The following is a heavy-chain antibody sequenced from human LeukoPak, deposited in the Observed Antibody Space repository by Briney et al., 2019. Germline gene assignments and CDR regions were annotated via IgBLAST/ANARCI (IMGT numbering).Heavy chain of an antibody. CDR3: ARRAYYYGSGSYYPNWFDP. Sequence: GESLKISCKGSGHSFTSYWIGWVRQMPGKGLEWMGIIYPGDSDTRYSPSFQGQVTISADKSISTAYLQWSSLEASDTAMYYCARRAYYYGSGSYYPNWFDPWGQGTLVTVSS. CDR1: GHSFTSYW. V-gene: IGHV5-51*01. D-gene: IGHD3-10*01. CDR2: IYPGDSDT. J-gene: IGHJ5*02.